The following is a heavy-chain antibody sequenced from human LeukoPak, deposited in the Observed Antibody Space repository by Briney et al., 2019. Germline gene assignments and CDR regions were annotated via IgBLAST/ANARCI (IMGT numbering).Heavy chain of an antibody. Sequence: GGSLRLSCAASGFTFSDYWMSWVRQAPGKGLEWVANINQDGGGKYYVDSVEGRFIISRDNAKDSLDLQMNSLRAEDTAVYYCARDPAHSGYYDNSGYPTGGSDYWGQGTLVTVSS. D-gene: IGHD3-22*01. CDR1: GFTFSDYW. V-gene: IGHV3-7*01. J-gene: IGHJ4*02. CDR3: ARDPAHSGYYDNSGYPTGGSDY. CDR2: INQDGGGK.